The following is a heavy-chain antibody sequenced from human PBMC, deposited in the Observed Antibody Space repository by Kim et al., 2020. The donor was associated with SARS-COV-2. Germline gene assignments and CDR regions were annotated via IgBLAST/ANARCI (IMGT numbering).Heavy chain of an antibody. J-gene: IGHJ3*02. CDR1: GGSISSSSYY. V-gene: IGHV4-39*01. D-gene: IGHD3-22*01. CDR2: IYYSGST. CDR3: ARWITMIVVADAFDI. Sequence: SETLSLTCTVSGGSISSSSYYWGWIRQPPGKGLEWIGRIYYSGSTYYNPSLKSRVTISVDTSKNQFSLKLSSVTAADTAVYYCARWITMIVVADAFDIWGQGTMVTVSS.